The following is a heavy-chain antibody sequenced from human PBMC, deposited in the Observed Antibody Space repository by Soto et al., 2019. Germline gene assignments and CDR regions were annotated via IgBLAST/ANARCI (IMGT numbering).Heavy chain of an antibody. J-gene: IGHJ6*02. Sequence: SETLSLTCTVSGGSISSSSYHWGWIRQPPGKGLEWIGSIYYSGSTYYNPSLKSRVTISVDTSKNQFSLKLSSVTAADTAVYYCARQGRPPPYYYYYGMDVWGQGTTVTVSS. V-gene: IGHV4-39*01. CDR2: IYYSGST. CDR1: GGSISSSSYH. CDR3: ARQGRPPPYYYYYGMDV.